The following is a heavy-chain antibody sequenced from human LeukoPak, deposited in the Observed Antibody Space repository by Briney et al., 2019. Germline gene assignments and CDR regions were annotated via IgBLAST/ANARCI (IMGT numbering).Heavy chain of an antibody. CDR2: INPSGGST. V-gene: IGHV1-46*01. D-gene: IGHD3-16*02. J-gene: IGHJ4*02. CDR1: GYTFTDYY. Sequence: VASVKVSCKASGYTFTDYYMHWVRQAPGHGLEWMGIINPSGGSTSYAQKFQGRVTMTRDMSTSTVYMELSSLRSEDTAVYYCARGQVITFGGVIVSRFFDYWGQGTLVTVSS. CDR3: ARGQVITFGGVIVSRFFDY.